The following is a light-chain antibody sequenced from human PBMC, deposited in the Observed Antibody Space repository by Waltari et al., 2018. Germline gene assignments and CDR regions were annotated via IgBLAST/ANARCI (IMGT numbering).Light chain of an antibody. Sequence: DIVMTQSPESLAVSLGERATLSCKTRESVLSSSNNKNHLAWDQQKPGQPPRLLLYWASTRESGVPDRFIGSGSETDFTLTVTSLQAEDVAVYYCQQYYNTPLTFGGGTKVGVK. V-gene: IGKV4-1*01. CDR1: ESVLSSSNNKNH. J-gene: IGKJ4*01. CDR2: WAS. CDR3: QQYYNTPLT.